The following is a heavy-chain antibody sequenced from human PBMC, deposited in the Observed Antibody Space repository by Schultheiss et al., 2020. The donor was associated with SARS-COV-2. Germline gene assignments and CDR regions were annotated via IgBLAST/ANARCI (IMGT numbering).Heavy chain of an antibody. CDR3: ATSDTVTTPWFDP. V-gene: IGHV3-30*04. CDR1: GFTFSSYA. J-gene: IGHJ5*02. CDR2: ISYDGNSK. Sequence: GESLKISCAASGFTFSSYAMHWVRQAPGKGLEWLALISYDGNSKYYADSVKGRFTISRDNAKNSLYLQMNSLRAEDTAVYYCATSDTVTTPWFDPWGQGTLVTVSS. D-gene: IGHD4-11*01.